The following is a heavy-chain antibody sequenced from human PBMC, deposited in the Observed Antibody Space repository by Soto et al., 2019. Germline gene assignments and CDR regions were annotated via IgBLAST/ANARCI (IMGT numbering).Heavy chain of an antibody. J-gene: IGHJ3*02. CDR3: ARDCSGGTCYSDSAYDI. CDR1: VGSITSYY. CDR2: MYYRGGT. V-gene: IGHV4-59*01. D-gene: IGHD2-15*01. Sequence: QVQLQESGPGLVKPSETLSLTCSVSVGSITSYYWSWIRQPPGKGLEWIGYMYYRGGTDYNPSLKSRVTISIDTSKNLFSLKLSSVTAADTAVYYCARDCSGGTCYSDSAYDIWGQGTMVTVSS.